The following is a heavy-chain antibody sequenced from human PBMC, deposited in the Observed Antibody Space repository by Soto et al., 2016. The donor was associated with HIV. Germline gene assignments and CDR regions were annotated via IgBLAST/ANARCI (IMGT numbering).Heavy chain of an antibody. J-gene: IGHJ3*02. CDR1: GFTFISYS. Sequence: EVQLVESGGGLVQPGGSLRLSCAASGFTFISYSMNWVRQAPGKGLEWVSYISSSSAIYYADSVKGRFTISRDNPKNSLYLQMNSLGAEDTAVYYCARGRFHYGDSGGAFDIWGQGTMVTVSS. V-gene: IGHV3-48*04. CDR3: ARGRFHYGDSGGAFDI. CDR2: ISSSSAI. D-gene: IGHD4-17*01.